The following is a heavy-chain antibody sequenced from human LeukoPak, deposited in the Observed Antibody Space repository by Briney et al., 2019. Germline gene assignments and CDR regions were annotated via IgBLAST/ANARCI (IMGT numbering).Heavy chain of an antibody. D-gene: IGHD7-27*01. CDR3: AARKLGNDY. CDR2: IYYSGST. V-gene: IGHV4-39*07. CDR1: GGSISSSSYY. Sequence: SETLSLTCTVSGGSISSSSYYWGWIRQPPGKGLEWIVSIYYSGSTYYNPSLKSRVTISADTSKNQFSLKLYSVDAADKAVYYCAARKLGNDYWGQGTLVTVSS. J-gene: IGHJ4*02.